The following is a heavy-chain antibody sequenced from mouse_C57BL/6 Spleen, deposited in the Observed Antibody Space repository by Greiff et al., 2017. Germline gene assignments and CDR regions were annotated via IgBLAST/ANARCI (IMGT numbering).Heavy chain of an antibody. J-gene: IGHJ3*01. CDR1: GFNIKDYY. Sequence: VQLKQSGAELVRPGASVKLSCTASGFNIKDYYMHWVKQRPEQGLEWIGRIDPEDGDTEYAPKFQGKATMTADTSSNTAYLQLSSLTSEDTAVYYCTTGYYSNSFAYWGQGTLVTVSA. CDR2: IDPEDGDT. D-gene: IGHD2-5*01. V-gene: IGHV14-1*01. CDR3: TTGYYSNSFAY.